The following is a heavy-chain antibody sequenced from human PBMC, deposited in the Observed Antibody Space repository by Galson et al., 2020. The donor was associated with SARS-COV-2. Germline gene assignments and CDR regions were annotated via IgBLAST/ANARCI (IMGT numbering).Heavy chain of an antibody. CDR1: GGSISSGGYY. CDR2: IYYSGST. Sequence: SETLSLTCTVSGGSISSGGYYWRWIRQHPGKGLEWIGYIYYSGSTYYNPSLKSRVTISVDTSEHQFSLKLSSVTAADTAVYYCARGGTVTTFSYWGQGTLVTVSS. V-gene: IGHV4-31*03. J-gene: IGHJ4*02. CDR3: ARGGTVTTFSY. D-gene: IGHD4-17*01.